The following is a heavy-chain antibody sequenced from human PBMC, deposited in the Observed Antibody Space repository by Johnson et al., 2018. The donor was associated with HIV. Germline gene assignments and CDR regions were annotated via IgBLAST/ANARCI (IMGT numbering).Heavy chain of an antibody. CDR1: GFTFSSYA. J-gene: IGHJ3*02. D-gene: IGHD7-27*01. Sequence: VQLVESGGGVVLPGGSLRLSCAASGFTFSSYAMHWVRQAPGKGLEWVSGITWNSGSIVYADSVKGRFTISRDNADNSLHLQMNSLRPEDTALYYCALNWGAEGAFDIWGQGTMVTVSS. CDR2: ITWNSGSI. CDR3: ALNWGAEGAFDI. V-gene: IGHV3-9*01.